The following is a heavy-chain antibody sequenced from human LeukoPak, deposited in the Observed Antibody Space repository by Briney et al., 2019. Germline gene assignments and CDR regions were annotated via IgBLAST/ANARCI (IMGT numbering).Heavy chain of an antibody. Sequence: GGSLRLSCAASGFSFSSFWMSWVRQAPGKGLEWVANIKQDASEKYYVDSVKGRSTISRDNVKNSLYLQMNSLRAEDTAVYYCARLWEPDFDYWGQGVLVTVSS. D-gene: IGHD1-14*01. V-gene: IGHV3-7*03. CDR3: ARLWEPDFDY. J-gene: IGHJ4*02. CDR1: GFSFSSFW. CDR2: IKQDASEK.